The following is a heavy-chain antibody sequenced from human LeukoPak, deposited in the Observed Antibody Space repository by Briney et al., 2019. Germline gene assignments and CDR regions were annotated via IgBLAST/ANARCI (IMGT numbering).Heavy chain of an antibody. J-gene: IGHJ4*02. CDR3: ARGATYYYDSSGYPFDY. Sequence: PSETLSLTCTVSGGSISSGSYYWSWIRQPAGKGLEWIGRIYTSGSTNYNPSLKSRVTMSVDTSKNQFSLKLSSVTAADTAVYYCARGATYYYDSSGYPFDYWGQGTLVTVSS. CDR2: IYTSGST. CDR1: GGSISSGSYY. D-gene: IGHD3-22*01. V-gene: IGHV4-61*02.